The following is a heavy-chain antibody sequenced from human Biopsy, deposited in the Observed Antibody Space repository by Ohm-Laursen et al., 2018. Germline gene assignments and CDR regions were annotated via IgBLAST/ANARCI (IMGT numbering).Heavy chain of an antibody. D-gene: IGHD3-16*01. CDR3: ARGASRWGSGDVFDV. J-gene: IGHJ3*01. Sequence: SLSLSCTASGFSFNSNSMNWVRHGPGKGLEWVSSIIRESASIHYADSMKGRFTISRDNAKNSLYLEMISLRSEDTALYYCARGASRWGSGDVFDVWGQGTMVTVSS. V-gene: IGHV3-21*06. CDR1: GFSFNSNS. CDR2: IIRESASI.